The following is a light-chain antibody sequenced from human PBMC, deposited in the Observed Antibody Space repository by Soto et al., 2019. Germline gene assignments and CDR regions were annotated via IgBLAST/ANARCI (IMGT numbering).Light chain of an antibody. V-gene: IGKV3-15*01. CDR3: QQYNNWLRGT. CDR1: QSIGIT. Sequence: EIVMTQSPATLSVSPGESATLSCRASQSIGITVAWYQQKPGQAPRLLIYGPSTRVTGIPARFSGSGSGTEFTPPIRSLQSEDFAIYYCQQYNNWLRGTFGQGTKLEIK. J-gene: IGKJ2*02. CDR2: GPS.